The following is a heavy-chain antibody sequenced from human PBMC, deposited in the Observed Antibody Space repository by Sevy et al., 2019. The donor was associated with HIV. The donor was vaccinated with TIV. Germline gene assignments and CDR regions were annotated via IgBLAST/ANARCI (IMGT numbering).Heavy chain of an antibody. D-gene: IGHD4-17*01. J-gene: IGHJ6*02. CDR2: IRNDGSTK. CDR1: GFTFKSYA. Sequence: GGSLRLSCIVSGFTFKSYAMHWVRQAPGKGLEWVTFIRNDGSTKYYTDSVRGRFTISRDNSKNTLYLQMNSLRGEDTAVYYCAKGPHPAVTTSYGFGVWGQGTTVTVSS. V-gene: IGHV3-30*02. CDR3: AKGPHPAVTTSYGFGV.